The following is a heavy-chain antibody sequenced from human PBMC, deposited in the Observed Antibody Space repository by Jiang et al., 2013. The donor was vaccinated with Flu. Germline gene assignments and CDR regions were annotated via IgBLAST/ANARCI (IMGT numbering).Heavy chain of an antibody. J-gene: IGHJ4*02. CDR1: GGSISSSSYY. V-gene: IGHV4-39*01. CDR3: ASLPVI. CDR2: IYYAGST. Sequence: GSGLVKPSETLSLTCTVSGGSISSSSYYWGWIRQPPGKGLEWIGNIYYAGSTYYNPSLKSRVTMSVDTSKNQFSLKVSSVTAADTAVYYCASLPVIWGQGTLVTVSS.